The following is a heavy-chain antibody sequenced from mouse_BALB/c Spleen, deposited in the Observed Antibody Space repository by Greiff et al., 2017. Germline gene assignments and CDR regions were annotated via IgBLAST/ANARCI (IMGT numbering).Heavy chain of an antibody. D-gene: IGHD2-3*01. CDR1: GFNIKDTY. CDR2: IDPANGNT. Sequence: EVKLMESGAELVKPGASVKLSCTASGFNIKDTYMHWVKQRPEQGLEWIGRIDPANGNTKYDPKFQGKATITADTSSNTAYLQLSSLTSEDTAVYYCARDDGYWDYFDYWGQGTTLTVSS. J-gene: IGHJ2*01. CDR3: ARDDGYWDYFDY. V-gene: IGHV14-3*02.